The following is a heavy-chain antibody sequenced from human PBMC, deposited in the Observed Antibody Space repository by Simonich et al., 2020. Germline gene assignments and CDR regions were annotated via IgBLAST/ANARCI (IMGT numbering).Heavy chain of an antibody. Sequence: EVQLVESGGGLVQPGGVLRLSLAASGFTFSSYWMSWVRQAPWKGLVWVANIKQDGSEKYYVDSVKGRFTISRDNAKNSLYLQMNSLRAEDTAVYYCARDGLGTAYYYYMDVWGKGTTVTVSS. V-gene: IGHV3-7*01. CDR2: IKQDGSEK. J-gene: IGHJ6*03. D-gene: IGHD7-27*01. CDR3: ARDGLGTAYYYYMDV. CDR1: GFTFSSYW.